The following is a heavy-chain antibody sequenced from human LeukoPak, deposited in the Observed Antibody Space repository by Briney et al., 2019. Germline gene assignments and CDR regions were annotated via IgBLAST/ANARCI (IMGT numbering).Heavy chain of an antibody. CDR1: GGTFSSYT. CDR3: ARQGSSGWLFDY. Sequence: GASVKVSRKASGGTFSSYTISWVRQAPGQGLEWMGRIIPILGIANYAQKFQGRVTITADESTSTAYMELSSLRSEDTAVYYCARQGSSGWLFDYWGQGTLVTVSS. CDR2: IIPILGIA. D-gene: IGHD6-19*01. V-gene: IGHV1-69*02. J-gene: IGHJ4*02.